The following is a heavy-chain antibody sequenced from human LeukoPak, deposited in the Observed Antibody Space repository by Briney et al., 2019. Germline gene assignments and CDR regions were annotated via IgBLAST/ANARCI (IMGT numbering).Heavy chain of an antibody. V-gene: IGHV3-48*01. J-gene: IGHJ4*02. CDR2: ITGSSSSI. D-gene: IGHD6-13*01. Sequence: HSGGSLRLSCAASGFTFSNYNMNWVRQAPGKGLEWVSYITGSSSSIYYADSVKGRFTISRDNAKGSLYLQMDSLRAEDTAVYFCAREPTYSSSWHTSCDYWGQGTLVTVSS. CDR1: GFTFSNYN. CDR3: AREPTYSSSWHTSCDY.